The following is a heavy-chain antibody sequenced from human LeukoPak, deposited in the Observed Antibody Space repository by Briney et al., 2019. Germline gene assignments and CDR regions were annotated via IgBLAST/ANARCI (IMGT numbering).Heavy chain of an antibody. CDR2: IYVDGST. J-gene: IGHJ4*02. D-gene: IGHD3-16*02. CDR3: ARDLATRQRTGLYDS. Sequence: PGGSLRLSCAASGLSVSSNYMSWVRQAPGKGLQWVSVIYVDGSTYYADSVKGRITISRDNSRNTLYLQMNSLRAEDTAVYYCARDLATRQRTGLYDSWGQGALVTVSS. CDR1: GLSVSSNY. V-gene: IGHV3-66*01.